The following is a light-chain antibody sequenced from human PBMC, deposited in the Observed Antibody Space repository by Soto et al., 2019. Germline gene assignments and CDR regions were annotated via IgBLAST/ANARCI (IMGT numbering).Light chain of an antibody. V-gene: IGLV2-23*01. CDR2: EGS. CDR1: SSDVGSYNL. Sequence: QSMRTEPGSVAGSPGQAITISCTGTSSDVGSYNLVSWYQQHPGKAPKLMIYEGSKRPSGVSNRFSGSKSGNTASLTISGLQAEDEADYYCCSYAGSSTYVFGTGTKVTVL. CDR3: CSYAGSSTYV. J-gene: IGLJ1*01.